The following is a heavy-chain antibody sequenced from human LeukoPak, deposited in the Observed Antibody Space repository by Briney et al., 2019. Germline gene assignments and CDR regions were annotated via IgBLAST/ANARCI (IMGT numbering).Heavy chain of an antibody. CDR1: GFTFSDYW. CDR2: VKYDGSAQ. D-gene: IGHD3-16*01. CDR3: AGWGSQNTY. V-gene: IGHV3-7*01. J-gene: IGHJ4*02. Sequence: GGSLRLSCSASGFTFSDYWMSWLRQAPGKGLEWVAHVKYDGSAQHYVDSVKGRFTISRDNAQSSLFLQMNTLRVDDTAVYYCAGWGSQNTYWGQGTLVAVSS.